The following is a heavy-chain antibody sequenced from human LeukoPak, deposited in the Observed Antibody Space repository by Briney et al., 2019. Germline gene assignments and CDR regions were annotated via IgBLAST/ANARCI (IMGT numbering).Heavy chain of an antibody. D-gene: IGHD2-2*01. J-gene: IGHJ4*02. CDR1: GFTFSSYA. CDR3: ARDGEGCTSTSCYEWFDY. Sequence: GGSLRLSCAASGFTFSSYAMNWVRQAPGKGLEWVSYISSSGSTIYYADSVKGRFTISRDNAKNSLYLQMNSLRAEDTAIYYCARDGEGCTSTSCYEWFDYWGQGTLVTVSS. V-gene: IGHV3-48*03. CDR2: ISSSGSTI.